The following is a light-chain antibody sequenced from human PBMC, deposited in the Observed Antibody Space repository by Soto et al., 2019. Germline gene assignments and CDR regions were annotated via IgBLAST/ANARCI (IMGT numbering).Light chain of an antibody. CDR2: ASS. Sequence: DIQLTQSPSSLSAAVGDSVTITCRASQGISSYLAWYQQKPGKAPKLLIYASSTLQSGVPSRFSGSGSGTEFTLTISSLQPDDFATYYCQQSYSTLITFGQGTRLEVK. V-gene: IGKV1-9*01. J-gene: IGKJ5*01. CDR1: QGISSY. CDR3: QQSYSTLIT.